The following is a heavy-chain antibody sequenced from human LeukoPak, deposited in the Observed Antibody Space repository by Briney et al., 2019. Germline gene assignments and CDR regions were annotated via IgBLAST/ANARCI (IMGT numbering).Heavy chain of an antibody. J-gene: IGHJ6*03. CDR3: ARALSGYDSYYYMDV. V-gene: IGHV1-2*02. D-gene: IGHD5-12*01. CDR2: INPNSGGT. Sequence: ASVKVSCKASGYTFTGYYMHWVRQAPGQGLEWMGWINPNSGGTNYAQKFQGRVTMTRDTSISTAYMELSRLRSDDTAVYYCARALSGYDSYYYMDVWGKGTTVTVSS. CDR1: GYTFTGYY.